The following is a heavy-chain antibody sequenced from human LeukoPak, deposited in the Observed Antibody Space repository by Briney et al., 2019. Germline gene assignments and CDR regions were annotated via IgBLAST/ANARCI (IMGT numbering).Heavy chain of an antibody. CDR2: INPGGGST. CDR1: GYTFIGYY. V-gene: IGHV1-46*01. D-gene: IGHD3-22*01. CDR3: TRDYYDSSGYYPGYYFDY. J-gene: IGHJ4*02. Sequence: ASVKVSRKASGYTFIGYYMHWVRQAPGQGLEWMGMINPGGGSTSCAQKFQGRVTMTRDMSTSTVYMELSSLRSEDTAVYYCTRDYYDSSGYYPGYYFDYWGQGTLVTVSS.